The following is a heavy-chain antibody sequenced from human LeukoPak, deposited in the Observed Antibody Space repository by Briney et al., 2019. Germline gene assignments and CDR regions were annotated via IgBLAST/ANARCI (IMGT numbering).Heavy chain of an antibody. Sequence: ASVKVSCKASGYTFTSYYMHWVRQAPGQGLEWMGIINPSGGSTSYAQKFQGRVTMTRNTSISTAYMELSSLRSEDTAVYYCARVLGSEEIRFLEWLSNPNHYYYYGMDVWGQGTTVTVSS. V-gene: IGHV1-46*01. CDR2: INPSGGST. CDR3: ARVLGSEEIRFLEWLSNPNHYYYYGMDV. D-gene: IGHD3-3*01. CDR1: GYTFTSYY. J-gene: IGHJ6*02.